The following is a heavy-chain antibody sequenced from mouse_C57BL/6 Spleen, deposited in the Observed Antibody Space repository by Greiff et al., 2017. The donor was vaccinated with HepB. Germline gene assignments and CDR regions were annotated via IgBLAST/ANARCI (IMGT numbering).Heavy chain of an antibody. CDR3: ARSTIVNYFDY. Sequence: QVHVKQPGAELVKPGASVKLSCKASGYTFTSYWMHWVKQRPGQGLEWIGMIHPNSGSTNYNEKFKSKATLTVDKSSSTAYMQLSSLTSEDSAVYYCARSTIVNYFDYWGQGTTLTVSS. CDR2: IHPNSGST. CDR1: GYTFTSYW. D-gene: IGHD2-5*01. J-gene: IGHJ2*01. V-gene: IGHV1-64*01.